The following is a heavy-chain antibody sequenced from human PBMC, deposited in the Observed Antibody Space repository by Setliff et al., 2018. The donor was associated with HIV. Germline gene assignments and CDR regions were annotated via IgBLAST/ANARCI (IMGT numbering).Heavy chain of an antibody. V-gene: IGHV4-4*08. Sequence: SETLSLTCTVSGASIRSDYWSWIRQPPGKGLEWIGYSHCSGSTIYSPSLTGRVTISVDTSKSQFSLRLSSVAATDTAVYYCARDDRCSGDTCPPHINWFDPWGQGTLVTVSS. CDR1: GASIRSDY. J-gene: IGHJ5*02. CDR3: ARDDRCSGDTCPPHINWFDP. D-gene: IGHD2-15*01. CDR2: SHCSGST.